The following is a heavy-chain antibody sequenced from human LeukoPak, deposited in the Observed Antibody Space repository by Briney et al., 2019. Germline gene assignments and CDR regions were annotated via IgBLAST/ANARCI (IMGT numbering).Heavy chain of an antibody. J-gene: IGHJ4*02. CDR2: IYSSGST. V-gene: IGHV4-4*07. D-gene: IGHD3-10*01. CDR1: GGSFSGYY. CDR3: SRETFYYGSGSYYNPLDS. Sequence: SETLSLTCAVYGGSFSGYYWSWICQPAGQGLEWIGRIYSSGSTNYNPSLKTRLTMSVDTSKNQFSLKLSSVTAADTPVYYCSRETFYYGSGSYYNPLDSWGQGTLVTVSS.